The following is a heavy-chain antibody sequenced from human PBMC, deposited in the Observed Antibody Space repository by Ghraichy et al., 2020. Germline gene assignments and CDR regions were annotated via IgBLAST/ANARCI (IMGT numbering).Heavy chain of an antibody. V-gene: IGHV3-23*01. CDR3: AKYCSGTCYSGVDF. CDR2: ICYNGVDT. Sequence: GGSLRLSCAASGFPFKNYAMTWVRQAPGKGLEWVSSICYNGVDTYYADSLRGRFVISRENFKNTLYLQMNSLRVEDTAVYYCAKYCSGTCYSGVDFWGQGVLVTVSS. J-gene: IGHJ4*02. CDR1: GFPFKNYA. D-gene: IGHD2-15*01.